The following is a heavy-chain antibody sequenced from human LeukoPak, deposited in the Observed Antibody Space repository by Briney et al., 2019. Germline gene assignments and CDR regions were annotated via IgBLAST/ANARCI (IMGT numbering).Heavy chain of an antibody. D-gene: IGHD4-11*01. CDR3: ARVPSLQNNWFDP. CDR2: ISSSSSTI. Sequence: GGSLRLSCAASGFTFSSYSMNWIRQAPGKGLEWVSYISSSSSTIHYTDSVKGRFTISRDNAKNSLYLQMNSLRDEDTAVYYCARVPSLQNNWFDPWGQGTLATVSS. V-gene: IGHV3-48*02. J-gene: IGHJ5*02. CDR1: GFTFSSYS.